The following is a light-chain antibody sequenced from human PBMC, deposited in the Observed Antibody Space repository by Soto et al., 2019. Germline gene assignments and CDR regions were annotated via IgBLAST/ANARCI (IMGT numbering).Light chain of an antibody. V-gene: IGLV1-40*01. CDR2: GNN. CDR3: QSYDSSLNASVV. J-gene: IGLJ2*01. Sequence: QSVLTQPPSVSGAPGQRVTISCTGSSSNIGAGYDVHWYQQLPGTTPKLLIYGNNNRPSGVPDRFSGSKSGTSASLAITGLQAEDEADYYCQSYDSSLNASVVFGGGTKLTVL. CDR1: SSNIGAGYD.